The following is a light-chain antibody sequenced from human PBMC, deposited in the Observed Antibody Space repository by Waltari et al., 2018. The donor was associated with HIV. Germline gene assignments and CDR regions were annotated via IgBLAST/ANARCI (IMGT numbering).Light chain of an antibody. CDR1: VLPKQH. V-gene: IGLV3-25*03. Sequence: SYELTQPPSVSVSPGQTARITCSGDVLPKQHVYWYQQKPGQAPVLGIYKDSERPSGIPERFSGSSSGTTVTLTISGVQAEDEADYYCQSGDSSAPYVFGTGTKVTVL. J-gene: IGLJ1*01. CDR3: QSGDSSAPYV. CDR2: KDS.